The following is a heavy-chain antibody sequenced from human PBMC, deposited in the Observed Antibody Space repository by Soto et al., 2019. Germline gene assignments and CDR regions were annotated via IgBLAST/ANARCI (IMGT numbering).Heavy chain of an antibody. CDR1: GYTFTTYG. CDR2: ISAYNAYT. Sequence: QVQLVQSGAEVKKPGASVKVSCKASGYTFTTYGITWVRQAPGQGLEWMGWISAYNAYTNYAQKLQGRVTMTTDTSTSKAYMELRSLRSDDTAVYYCSRDGDYGDYAWWGQGTLVTVSS. V-gene: IGHV1-18*01. J-gene: IGHJ4*02. D-gene: IGHD4-17*01. CDR3: SRDGDYGDYAW.